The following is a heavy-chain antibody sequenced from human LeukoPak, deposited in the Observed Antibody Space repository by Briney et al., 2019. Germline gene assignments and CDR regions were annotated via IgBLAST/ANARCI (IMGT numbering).Heavy chain of an antibody. CDR1: GGSISSYY. D-gene: IGHD3-3*01. V-gene: IGHV4-59*01. CDR2: IYYSGST. CDR3: ARDRFTGPYDFWSGPTHDAFDI. J-gene: IGHJ3*02. Sequence: SETLSLTCTVSGGSISSYYWSWIRQPPGKGLEWIGYIYYSGSTNYNPSLKSRVTISVDTSKNQFSLKLSSVTAADTAVYYCARDRFTGPYDFWSGPTHDAFDIWGQGTMVTVSS.